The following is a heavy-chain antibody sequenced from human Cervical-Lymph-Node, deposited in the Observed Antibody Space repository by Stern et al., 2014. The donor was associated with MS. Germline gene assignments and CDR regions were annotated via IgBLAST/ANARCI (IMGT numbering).Heavy chain of an antibody. V-gene: IGHV1-69*01. CDR2: IIPTYDTP. D-gene: IGHD3-22*01. J-gene: IGHJ4*02. CDR3: ARAYTYYSHSAAY. CDR1: GCTFSSYE. Sequence: QVQLVQSGAEVKKPGASVKVSCKASGCTFSSYEISWVRQAPGQGLEWMGWIIPTYDTPTYAQKFQDRVTISADESTSTAYLELSTLKSEDTAIYYCARAYTYYSHSAAYWGQGTLVTVSS.